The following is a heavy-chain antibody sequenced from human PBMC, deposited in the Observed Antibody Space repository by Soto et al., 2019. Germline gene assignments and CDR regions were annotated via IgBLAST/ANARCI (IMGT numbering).Heavy chain of an antibody. CDR2: LFQGGGT. CDR1: GGSISGFNW. V-gene: IGHV4-4*02. CDR3: VRARIGADVSRDFDS. J-gene: IGHJ4*02. D-gene: IGHD6-25*01. Sequence: PSETLSLTCGISGGSISGFNWWTWVRQSPTKGLEWLGELFQGGGTNYNPSLRGRITISVDKSKSHFSLNLTSLTAADTAIYYCVRARIGADVSRDFDSWGRGALVTVSS.